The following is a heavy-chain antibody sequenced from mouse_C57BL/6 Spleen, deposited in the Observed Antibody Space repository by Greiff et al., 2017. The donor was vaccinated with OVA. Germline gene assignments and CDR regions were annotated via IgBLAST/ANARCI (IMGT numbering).Heavy chain of an antibody. Sequence: VQLKQSGPELVKPGASVKIPCKASGYTFTDYNMDWVKQSHGKSLEWIGDINPNHGGTIYNQKFKGKAPLNVDKSSNTAYMELRHLTSENTAVYYCAKPFYYGSSSFAYWGQGTLVTVSA. CDR1: GYTFTDYN. CDR2: INPNHGGT. V-gene: IGHV1-18*01. D-gene: IGHD1-1*01. J-gene: IGHJ3*01. CDR3: AKPFYYGSSSFAY.